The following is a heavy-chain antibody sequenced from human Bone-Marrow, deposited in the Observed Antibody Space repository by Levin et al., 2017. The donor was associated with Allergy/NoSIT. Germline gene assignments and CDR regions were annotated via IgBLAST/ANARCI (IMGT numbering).Heavy chain of an antibody. CDR2: ISGGGSYT. V-gene: IGHV3-11*03. CDR1: GFPFSDHY. D-gene: IGHD1-14*01. J-gene: IGHJ6*02. CDR3: ARVRTDKIKNHYYAMEV. Sequence: GGSLRLSCTGSGFPFSDHYMTWIRQAPGKGLVWISYISGGGSYTAYADSVAGRFTISRDNSENAVYLQMNSLRAEDTAVSFCARVRTDKIKNHYYAMEVWGRGTAVTVSS.